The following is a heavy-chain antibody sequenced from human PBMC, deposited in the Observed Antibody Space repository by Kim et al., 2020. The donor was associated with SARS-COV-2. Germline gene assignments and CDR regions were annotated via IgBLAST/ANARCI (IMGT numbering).Heavy chain of an antibody. CDR2: ISWNSRSI. CDR3: AKSAGTSYYYYGMDV. J-gene: IGHJ6*02. V-gene: IGHV3-9*01. Sequence: GGSLRLSCAASGFNFYDYAMHWVRQAPGKGLEWVSGISWNSRSIGYADSVKGRFTISRDNAKKSLYLQMDSLRAEDTALYYCAKSAGTSYYYYGMDVWG. CDR1: GFNFYDYA. D-gene: IGHD6-13*01.